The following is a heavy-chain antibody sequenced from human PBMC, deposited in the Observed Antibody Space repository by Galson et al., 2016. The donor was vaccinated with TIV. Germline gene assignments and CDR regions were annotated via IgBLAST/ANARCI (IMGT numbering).Heavy chain of an antibody. D-gene: IGHD3-16*02. Sequence: SLRLSCAASGFTFSSYGMHWVRQAPGKGLEWVVFIWYDGSNKYYADSVKGRFTISSDNSKNTLHLQMNSLRAEDTAVYYCARDLYEYIWGSYRYLDYWGQGTLVTVSS. J-gene: IGHJ4*02. CDR2: IWYDGSNK. CDR1: GFTFSSYG. CDR3: ARDLYEYIWGSYRYLDY. V-gene: IGHV3-33*01.